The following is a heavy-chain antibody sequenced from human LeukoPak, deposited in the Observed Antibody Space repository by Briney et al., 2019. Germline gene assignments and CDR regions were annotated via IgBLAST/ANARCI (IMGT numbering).Heavy chain of an antibody. D-gene: IGHD2-15*01. CDR1: GFTFSSYS. J-gene: IGHJ6*02. Sequence: GGSLRLSCAASGFTFSSYSMNWVRQAPGKGLEWVSSISSSSSYIYYADSVKGRFTISRDNAKNSLYLQMNSLRAEDTAVYYCARDQGGPAATYYYYYGMDVWGQGTTVTVSS. CDR3: ARDQGGPAATYYYYYGMDV. CDR2: ISSSSSYI. V-gene: IGHV3-21*01.